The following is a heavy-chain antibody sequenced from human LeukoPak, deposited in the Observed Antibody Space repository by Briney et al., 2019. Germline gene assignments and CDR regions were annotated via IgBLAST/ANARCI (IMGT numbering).Heavy chain of an antibody. V-gene: IGHV3-30*04. J-gene: IGHJ4*02. Sequence: GGSLRLSCAASGFTFSSYAMHWVRQAPGKGLEWVAVISYDGSNNYYADSVKGRFTISRDNSKNTLYLQMNSLRAEDTAVYYCARDGIPYDSSGYYPDYWGQGTLVTVSS. D-gene: IGHD3-22*01. CDR1: GFTFSSYA. CDR3: ARDGIPYDSSGYYPDY. CDR2: ISYDGSNN.